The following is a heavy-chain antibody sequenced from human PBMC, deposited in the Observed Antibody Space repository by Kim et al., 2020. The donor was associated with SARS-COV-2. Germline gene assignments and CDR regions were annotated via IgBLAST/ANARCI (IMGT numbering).Heavy chain of an antibody. CDR1: GFTLSSYS. Sequence: GGSLRLSCVASGFTLSSYSMKWVRQAPGKGLEWVSFITSRSEYIHYADSVKGRFTISRDNAKNSVFLQMNSLRAEGTAVYYCTREGYYSALDVWGQGTTVTVSS. CDR2: ITSRSEYI. CDR3: TREGYYSALDV. V-gene: IGHV3-21*01. J-gene: IGHJ6*02.